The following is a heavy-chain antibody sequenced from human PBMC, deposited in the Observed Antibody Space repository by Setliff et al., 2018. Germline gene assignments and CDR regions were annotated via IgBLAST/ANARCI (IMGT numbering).Heavy chain of an antibody. J-gene: IGHJ3*02. D-gene: IGHD3-16*01. CDR2: IYHSGST. CDR1: GYSISSGYY. V-gene: IGHV4-38-2*01. Sequence: SETLSLTCAVSGYSISSGYYWGWIRQPPGKGLEWIGSIYHSGSTYYNPSLKSRVTISVDTSKNQFSLKLSSVTAADTAVYYCARPTWGPDAFDIWGQGTMVTVSS. CDR3: ARPTWGPDAFDI.